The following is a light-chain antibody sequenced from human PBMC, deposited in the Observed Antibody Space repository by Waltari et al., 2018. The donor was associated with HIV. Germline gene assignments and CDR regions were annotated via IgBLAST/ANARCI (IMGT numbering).Light chain of an antibody. CDR3: QQSYSTPLT. V-gene: IGKV1-39*01. CDR1: QTINKY. Sequence: DIQMTQSPSSLSASVGDRVTITCRASQTINKYLNWYQHKPGKAPELLIYTASSLQSGVPSRFSGSGSGTDFTLTISSLQREDCATYYCQQSYSTPLTFGGGTKVEIK. CDR2: TAS. J-gene: IGKJ4*01.